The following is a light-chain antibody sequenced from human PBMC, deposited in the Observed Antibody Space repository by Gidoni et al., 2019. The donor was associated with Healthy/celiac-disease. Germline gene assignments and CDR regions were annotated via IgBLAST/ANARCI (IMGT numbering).Light chain of an antibody. CDR2: GAS. CDR3: QQYGSSPPFT. Sequence: EIVLTQSPGTLSLSPGERATLSCRASQSVSSSYLAWYQQKPGQAPRLLTYGASSRATGIPDRFSGSGSGTDFTLTTSRLEPEDFAVYYCQQYGSSPPFTFGPGTKVDIK. CDR1: QSVSSSY. J-gene: IGKJ3*01. V-gene: IGKV3-20*01.